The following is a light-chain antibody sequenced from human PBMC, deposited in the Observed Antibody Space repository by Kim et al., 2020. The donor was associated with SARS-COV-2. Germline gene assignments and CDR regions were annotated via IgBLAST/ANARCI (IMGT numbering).Light chain of an antibody. J-gene: IGLJ1*01. Sequence: GQRVTISCSGSSSNIGTNPVYWYQQLPGTAPKLFIFGSDQRPSGVPDRFSGSKSGTSDSLAISGLRSEDEADFYCATWDDSLSGYVFGTGTKVTVL. CDR2: GSD. CDR1: SSNIGTNP. CDR3: ATWDDSLSGYV. V-gene: IGLV1-47*01.